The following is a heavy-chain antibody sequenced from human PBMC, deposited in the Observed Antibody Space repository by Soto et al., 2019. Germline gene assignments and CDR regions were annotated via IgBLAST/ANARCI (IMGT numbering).Heavy chain of an antibody. CDR1: GGSISSSDHY. CDR3: ARQWEVFLSPGFDP. CDR2: IYYSGIT. D-gene: IGHD3-16*01. J-gene: IGHJ5*02. Sequence: PSETLSLTCAVSGGSISSSDHYWGWIRQPPGKGLEWVGSIYYSGITYYNPSLKSRVTISVDTSKNQFSLKLTSVTAADTAVYYCARQWEVFLSPGFDPWGQGTLVTVSS. V-gene: IGHV4-39*01.